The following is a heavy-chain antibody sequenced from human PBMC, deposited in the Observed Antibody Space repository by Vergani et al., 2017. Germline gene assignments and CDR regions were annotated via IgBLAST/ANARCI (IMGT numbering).Heavy chain of an antibody. CDR1: GNSFTSYW. CDR3: ARLIEEVGGYYYDMEV. D-gene: IGHD3-16*01. Sequence: EKQLVQSGAEVKKPGESLKISCKGSGNSFTSYWIGWVRQMPGKGLEWMGIIYPGDSDTRYNPSFRGQVTMSADKSINTAYLQWSSLKASDTAMYYCARLIEEVGGYYYDMEVWGQGTTVTVSS. V-gene: IGHV5-51*01. J-gene: IGHJ6*02. CDR2: IYPGDSDT.